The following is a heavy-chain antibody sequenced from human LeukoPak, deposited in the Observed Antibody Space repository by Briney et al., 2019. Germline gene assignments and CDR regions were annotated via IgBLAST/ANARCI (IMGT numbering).Heavy chain of an antibody. Sequence: PGGSLRLSCTASGFTFSSYTMSWVRQAPGEGLEWLSAINGRGITYYAGSVKGRFTISRDNSKNTLYLQMNSLKTEDTAVYYCTTDLNVGDYYDSSSDYWGQGTLVTVSS. D-gene: IGHD3-22*01. J-gene: IGHJ4*02. V-gene: IGHV3-23*01. CDR3: TTDLNVGDYYDSSSDY. CDR1: GFTFSSYT. CDR2: INGRGIT.